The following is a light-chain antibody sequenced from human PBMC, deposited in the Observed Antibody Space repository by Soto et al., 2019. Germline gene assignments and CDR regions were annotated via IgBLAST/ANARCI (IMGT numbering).Light chain of an antibody. CDR3: QQYKSYSSWT. Sequence: DIQMTQSPSTLSASVGDRVTITCRASQTISRWLAWYQQKPGKAPKLLIYDVSNLESGVPSRFSGSGSGTAFTLTISSLQPDDFAAYYCQQYKSYSSWTFGQGTTVETK. J-gene: IGKJ1*01. V-gene: IGKV1-5*01. CDR2: DVS. CDR1: QTISRW.